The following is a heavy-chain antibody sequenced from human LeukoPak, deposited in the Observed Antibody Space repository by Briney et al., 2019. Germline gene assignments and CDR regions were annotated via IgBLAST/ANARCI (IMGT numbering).Heavy chain of an antibody. D-gene: IGHD6-19*01. CDR1: GGSFSDYY. CDR3: ARERAGL. CDR2: INHSGNT. J-gene: IGHJ4*02. V-gene: IGHV4-34*01. Sequence: WETLSLTCAVYGGSFSDYYWSWIRQPPGKGLEWIGEINHSGNTNYNPSLKSRVTISIDTSKNQFSLRLSSVTAADTAVYYCARERAGLWVQGTLVTVSS.